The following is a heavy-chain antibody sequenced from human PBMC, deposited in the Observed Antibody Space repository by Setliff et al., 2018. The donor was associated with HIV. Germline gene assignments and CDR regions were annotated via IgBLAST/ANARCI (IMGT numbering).Heavy chain of an antibody. D-gene: IGHD6-13*01. CDR2: IHYNGRT. V-gene: IGHV4-39*01. CDR3: ARGKQQLGLYYYYYYMDV. Sequence: SETLSLTCTVSGDSITNDDYYWGWIRQPPGKGLEWIAIIHYNGRTYYDPSLKSRVTIFVDTSKTQFYLKLRSVTASDTAVYYCARGKQQLGLYYYYYYMDVWGKGTTVTVSS. CDR1: GDSITNDDYY. J-gene: IGHJ6*03.